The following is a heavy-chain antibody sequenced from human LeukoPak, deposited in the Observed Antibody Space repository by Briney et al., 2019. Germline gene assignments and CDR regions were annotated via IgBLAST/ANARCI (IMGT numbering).Heavy chain of an antibody. CDR1: GLSFSDAW. D-gene: IGHD3-16*01. CDR2: ITATGTE. J-gene: IGHJ4*02. V-gene: IGHV3-15*05. Sequence: GGSLRLSCAVSGLSFSDAWVSWVRQAPGKGLEWVARITATGTENYAAPVNARFTASRDDSKTTVYLQMNSLTTEDTAVYYCTTPPPGGGLPYFDSGAREPGVPVSS. CDR3: TTPPPGGGLPYFDS.